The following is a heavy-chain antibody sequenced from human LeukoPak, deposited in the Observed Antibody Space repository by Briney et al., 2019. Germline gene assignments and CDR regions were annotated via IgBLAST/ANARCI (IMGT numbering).Heavy chain of an antibody. CDR2: ILHDGSNK. V-gene: IGHV3-30*03. Sequence: PGGSLRLSCAASGFTFSNYGMHWVRQAPGKGLEWVAVILHDGSNKQYADSVKGRFTISRDNSKNTLYLQINSLRAEDTAVYYCATLSGDSHGYDYWGLGTLVTVSS. CDR3: ATLSGDSHGYDY. D-gene: IGHD5-18*01. J-gene: IGHJ4*02. CDR1: GFTFSNYG.